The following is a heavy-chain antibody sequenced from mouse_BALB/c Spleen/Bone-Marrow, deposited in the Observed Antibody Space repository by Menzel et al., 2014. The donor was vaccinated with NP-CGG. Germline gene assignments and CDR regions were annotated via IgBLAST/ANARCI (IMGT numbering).Heavy chain of an antibody. D-gene: IGHD1-1*01. Sequence: VQLQQSEAELVRPGASLKLSCRASGYTFTSYWINWVKQRPGQGLEWIGNIYPSDSYINYNQRFKDKATLTVDKSSSTAYMQLSSPTSEDSAVYYCTRYGNSHYYAIDYWGQGTSVTVSS. J-gene: IGHJ4*01. CDR2: IYPSDSYI. CDR1: GYTFTSYW. V-gene: IGHV1-69*02. CDR3: TRYGNSHYYAIDY.